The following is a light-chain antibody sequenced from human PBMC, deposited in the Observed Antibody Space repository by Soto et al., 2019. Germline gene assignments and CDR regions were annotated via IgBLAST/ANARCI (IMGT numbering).Light chain of an antibody. CDR3: QQANNWPPT. J-gene: IGKJ1*01. CDR2: DAS. Sequence: RVMTQAPVTLSGSPGERVTLSCRASQAISNNLAWYQQKPGQAPRLLIFDASTRATGIPARFSGSGSGTEFTLTISSLQSEDFAVYYCQQANNWPPTFGQGTKVDIK. CDR1: QAISNN. V-gene: IGKV3-15*01.